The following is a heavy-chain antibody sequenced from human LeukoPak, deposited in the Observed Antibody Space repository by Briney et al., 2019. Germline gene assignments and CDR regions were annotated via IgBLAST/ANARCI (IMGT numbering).Heavy chain of an antibody. CDR1: GYTFTGYY. Sequence: ASVKVSCKASGYTFTGYYMHWVRQAPGQGLEWMGWINPNSGGTNYAQKFQGRVTMTRDTSISTAYMELSRLRSDDTAVYYCARDKAMTWYDSSGFLGYWGQGTLVTVSS. CDR2: INPNSGGT. CDR3: ARDKAMTWYDSSGFLGY. J-gene: IGHJ4*02. V-gene: IGHV1-2*02. D-gene: IGHD3-22*01.